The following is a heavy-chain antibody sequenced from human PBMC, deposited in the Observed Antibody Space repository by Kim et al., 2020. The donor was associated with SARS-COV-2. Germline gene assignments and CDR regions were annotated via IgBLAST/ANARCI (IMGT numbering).Heavy chain of an antibody. Sequence: ASVKVSCKASGYTFTSDGISWVRQAPGQGLEWMGCISAYNGNTNYAQKLQGRVTMTTDPSTSTAYMELRSLRSDDTAVYYCARKEGGYSYTKYFYYYGMDIWGQGTTVTGTS. CDR3: ARKEGGYSYTKYFYYYGMDI. J-gene: IGHJ6*02. CDR2: ISAYNGNT. V-gene: IGHV1-18*01. CDR1: GYTFTSDG. D-gene: IGHD5-18*01.